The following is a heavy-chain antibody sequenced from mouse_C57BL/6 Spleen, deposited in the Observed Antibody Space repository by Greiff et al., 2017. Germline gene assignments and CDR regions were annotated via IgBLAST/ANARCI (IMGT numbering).Heavy chain of an antibody. V-gene: IGHV1-54*01. CDR2: INPGSGGT. J-gene: IGHJ2*01. CDR3: ARNGALDY. CDR1: GYAFTNYL. Sequence: QVQLQQSGAELVRPGTSVKVSCKASGYAFTNYLIEWVKQRPGQGLEWIGVINPGSGGTNYNEKFKGKATLTADKSSSTAYMHLSSLTSEDSAVYFCARNGALDYWGQGTTLTVSS.